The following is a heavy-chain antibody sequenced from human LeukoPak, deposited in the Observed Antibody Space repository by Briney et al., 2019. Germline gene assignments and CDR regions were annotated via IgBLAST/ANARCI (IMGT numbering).Heavy chain of an antibody. CDR3: AKKWGVGTTTLDYFDY. J-gene: IGHJ4*02. Sequence: GGSLRLSCAASGFTFSNYAMSWVRQAPGEGLEWVSGISGSGGSTYYADSVKGRFTISRDNSKNTLYLQMNSLTDEDTAVYYCAKKWGVGTTTLDYFDYWGQGTLVTVSS. V-gene: IGHV3-23*01. CDR2: ISGSGGST. CDR1: GFTFSNYA. D-gene: IGHD1-26*01.